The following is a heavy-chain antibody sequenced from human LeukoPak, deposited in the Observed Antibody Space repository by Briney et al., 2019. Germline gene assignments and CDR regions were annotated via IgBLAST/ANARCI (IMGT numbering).Heavy chain of an antibody. CDR2: ISSSSSYI. J-gene: IGHJ4*02. CDR3: ARGLYSSSWFLASV. CDR1: GFTFSSYS. V-gene: IGHV3-21*01. Sequence: AGGSLRLSRAASGFTFSSYSMNWVRQAPGKGLEWVSSISSSSSYIYYADSVKGRFTISRDNAKNSLYLQMNSLRAEDTAVYYCARGLYSSSWFLASVWGQGTLVTVSS. D-gene: IGHD6-13*01.